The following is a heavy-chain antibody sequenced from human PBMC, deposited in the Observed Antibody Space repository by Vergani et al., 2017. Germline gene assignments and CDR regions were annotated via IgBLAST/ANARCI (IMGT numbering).Heavy chain of an antibody. J-gene: IGHJ4*02. D-gene: IGHD6-19*01. V-gene: IGHV7-4-1*01. CDR3: ARAKRGRLAVGATDS. Sequence: QEPLVQSGSELKKPGASVKVSCKASGYSFNNYAIHWVRQAPGQGLEWMGWINPTTGNPTYARAFTGRFVFSVNTSISTAYLQIGSLKAEDTAVYFCARAKRGRLAVGATDSWGQGTLLTVSS. CDR2: INPTTGNP. CDR1: GYSFNNYA.